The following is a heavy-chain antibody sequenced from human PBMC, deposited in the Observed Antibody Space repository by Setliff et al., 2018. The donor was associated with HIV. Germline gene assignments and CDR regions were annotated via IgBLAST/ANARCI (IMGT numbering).Heavy chain of an antibody. V-gene: IGHV4-34*01. J-gene: IGHJ6*03. D-gene: IGHD4-17*01. CDR2: INHSGTT. CDR1: GGSFSGSY. CDR3: AREPNWGTVTTYAYFYSMDV. Sequence: SETLSLTCNVSGGSFSGSYWSWVRQPPGKGLEWIGEINHSGTTSYNPSLRSRVIISVDTSNNQFSLKLKSVAAADTGVYYCAREPNWGTVTTYAYFYSMDVWGKGTTVTVSS.